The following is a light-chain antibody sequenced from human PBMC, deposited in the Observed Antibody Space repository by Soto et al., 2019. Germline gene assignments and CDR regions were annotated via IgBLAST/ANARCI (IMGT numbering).Light chain of an antibody. CDR1: SSDVGDYDY. V-gene: IGLV2-14*01. CDR3: SSYTTNNTWV. Sequence: QSALTQPASVSGSPGQSITISCTGTSSDVGDYDYVSWYQQHPGKAPKLIIYEVSYRPSGISNRFSGSKSGNTASLIISGLQPEDEADYHCSSYTTNNTWVFGGGNKVTVL. CDR2: EVS. J-gene: IGLJ3*02.